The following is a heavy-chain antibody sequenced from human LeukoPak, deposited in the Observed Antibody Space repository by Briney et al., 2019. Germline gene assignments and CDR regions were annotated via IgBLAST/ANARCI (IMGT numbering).Heavy chain of an antibody. Sequence: ASVKVSCKASGYTFTGYYMHWVRQAPGQGLEWMGWINPNSSATNSAQKFQGRVTMTRDMSTSTVYMELSSLRSEDTAVYYCAREIRNDAFDIWGQGTMVTVSS. CDR1: GYTFTGYY. V-gene: IGHV1-2*02. J-gene: IGHJ3*02. D-gene: IGHD3-16*01. CDR2: INPNSSAT. CDR3: AREIRNDAFDI.